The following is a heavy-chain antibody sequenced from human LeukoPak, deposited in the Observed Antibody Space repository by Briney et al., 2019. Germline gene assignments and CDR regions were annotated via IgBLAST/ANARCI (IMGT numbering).Heavy chain of an antibody. CDR2: INTDGSNT. CDR1: GFIFSSYW. V-gene: IGHV3-74*01. Sequence: GGSLRLSCAASGFIFSSYWLHWVRQAPGKGLVCVSRINTDGSNTIYAESVKGRFTISRDNAKNTLYLQMSSLRAEDTAVYYCARAYAGGNDYWGRGTLVAVSS. CDR3: ARAYAGGNDY. J-gene: IGHJ4*02. D-gene: IGHD3-10*01.